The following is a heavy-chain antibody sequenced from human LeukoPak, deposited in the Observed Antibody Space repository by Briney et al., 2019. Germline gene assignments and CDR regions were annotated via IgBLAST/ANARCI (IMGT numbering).Heavy chain of an antibody. CDR3: ATHTISGVVTYAFQM. Sequence: ASVKVSCKVSGYSGIELDMHWVRQAPGKGLEWMGGFVREDGGTIYARKFQGRVTMTEDTSTDTAYTELSSLTSEDTAVYYCATHTISGVVTYAFQMWGRGTLVTVS. CDR1: GYSGIELD. J-gene: IGHJ3*02. V-gene: IGHV1-24*01. CDR2: FVREDGGT. D-gene: IGHD3-3*01.